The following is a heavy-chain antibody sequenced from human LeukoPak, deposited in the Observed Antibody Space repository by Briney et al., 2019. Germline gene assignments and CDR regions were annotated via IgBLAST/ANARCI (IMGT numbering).Heavy chain of an antibody. CDR1: GYTLTGYY. CDR3: ARALSYYYYYMDV. V-gene: IGHV1-2*02. Sequence: ASVKVSCKASGYTLTGYYMHWVRQAPGQGLEWMGWINPNSGGTNYAQKFQGRVTMTRDTSISTAYMELSRLRSDDTAVYYCARALSYYYYYMDVWGKGTTVTVSS. CDR2: INPNSGGT. J-gene: IGHJ6*03.